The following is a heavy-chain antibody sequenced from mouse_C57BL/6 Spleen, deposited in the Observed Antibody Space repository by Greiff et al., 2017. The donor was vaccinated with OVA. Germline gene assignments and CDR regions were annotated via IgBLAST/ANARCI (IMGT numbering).Heavy chain of an antibody. Sequence: QVQLQQSGAELARPGASVKLSCKASGYTFTSYGISWVKQRTGQGLEWIGEIYPRSGNTYYNEKFKGKATLTADKSSSTAYMELRSLTSEDSAVYFCAREEGDYYGSSYLLDYWGQGTTLTVSS. CDR2: IYPRSGNT. D-gene: IGHD1-1*01. V-gene: IGHV1-81*01. CDR3: AREEGDYYGSSYLLDY. J-gene: IGHJ2*01. CDR1: GYTFTSYG.